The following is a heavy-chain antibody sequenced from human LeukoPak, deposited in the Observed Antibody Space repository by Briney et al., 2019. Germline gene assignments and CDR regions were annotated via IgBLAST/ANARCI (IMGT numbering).Heavy chain of an antibody. CDR2: TYYRSQWHN. CDR3: AGGYAFDV. V-gene: IGHV6-1*01. CDR1: GDSVSNNNYA. J-gene: IGHJ3*01. Sequence: SQTLSLTCAISGDSVSNNNYAWNCIRQSPSRGLEWLGRTYYRSQWHNDYARSVMGRISVDPDTSKNQFSLHLDSVTPDDTAVYYCAGGYAFDVWGQGTMLTVSS.